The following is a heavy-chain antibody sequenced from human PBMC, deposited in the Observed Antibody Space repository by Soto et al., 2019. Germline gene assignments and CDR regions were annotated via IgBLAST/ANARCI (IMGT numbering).Heavy chain of an antibody. J-gene: IGHJ6*02. CDR2: IYYSGST. CDR1: GGSVSSSVQY. CDR3: ARDLRGSSTSRPWNYYGMDV. V-gene: IGHV4-61*08. D-gene: IGHD2-2*01. Sequence: PSETLSLTCAVSGGSVSSSVQYWSWIRQPPGKRLEWIGNIYYSGSTNYNPSLKSRVTISVDTSKNQFSLKLSSVTAADTAVYYSARDLRGSSTSRPWNYYGMDVWGQGTTVTVSS.